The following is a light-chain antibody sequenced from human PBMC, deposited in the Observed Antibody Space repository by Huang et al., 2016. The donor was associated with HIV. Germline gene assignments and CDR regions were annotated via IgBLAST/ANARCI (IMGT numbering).Light chain of an antibody. V-gene: IGKV3-15*01. Sequence: EIVLTQSPAILSVSPGERATLSCWAIQNVRSSFAWYQQRPGQPPRLLISGASTRATGIPARFSGSGSGTEFTLTISSLQSEDFAVYYCQQYENWPPEYTFGQGTKLEL. CDR1: QNVRSS. J-gene: IGKJ2*01. CDR3: QQYENWPPEYT. CDR2: GAS.